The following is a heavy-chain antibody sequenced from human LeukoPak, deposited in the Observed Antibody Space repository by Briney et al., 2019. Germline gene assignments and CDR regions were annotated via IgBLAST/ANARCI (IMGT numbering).Heavy chain of an antibody. CDR2: IYSGGST. J-gene: IGHJ4*02. CDR1: GFTVSSNY. D-gene: IGHD3-3*01. CDR3: ARSHYSPYYDFWSGYYPYYFDY. V-gene: IGHV3-66*01. Sequence: PGRSLRLSCAASGFTVSSNYMSWVRQAPGKGLEWVSVIYSGGSTYYADSVKGRFTISRDNSKNTLYLQMNSLRAEDTAVYYCARSHYSPYYDFWSGYYPYYFDYWGQGTLVTVSS.